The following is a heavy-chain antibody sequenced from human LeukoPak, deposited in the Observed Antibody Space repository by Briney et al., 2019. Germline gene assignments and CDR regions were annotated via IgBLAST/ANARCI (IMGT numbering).Heavy chain of an antibody. V-gene: IGHV6-1*01. Sequence: SQTLSLTCAISGDSVSSNSAGWNWIRQSPSRGLEWLGRTYYRSKWYNDYAVSVKSRITINPDTSENHFSLQLNSVTPEDTAVYYCARGYGYYFDYWGQGTLVTVSS. CDR2: TYYRSKWYN. J-gene: IGHJ4*02. D-gene: IGHD5-18*01. CDR1: GDSVSSNSAG. CDR3: ARGYGYYFDY.